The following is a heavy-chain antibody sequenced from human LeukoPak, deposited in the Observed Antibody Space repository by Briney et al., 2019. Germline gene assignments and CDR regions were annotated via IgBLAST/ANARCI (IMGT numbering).Heavy chain of an antibody. Sequence: GGSLKLSCAASGFTFSGSAMHWVRQASGEGLEWVGRIRSKANSYATAYAASVKGRFTISRDDSKNTAYLQMNSLKTEDTAVYYCNARRNTDSSRSNWFDPWGQGTLVTVSS. D-gene: IGHD3-22*01. CDR2: IRSKANSYAT. V-gene: IGHV3-73*01. J-gene: IGHJ5*02. CDR1: GFTFSGSA. CDR3: NARRNTDSSRSNWFDP.